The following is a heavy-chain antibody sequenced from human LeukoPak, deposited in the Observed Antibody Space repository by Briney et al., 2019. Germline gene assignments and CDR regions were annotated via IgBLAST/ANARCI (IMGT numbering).Heavy chain of an antibody. V-gene: IGHV3-23*01. CDR2: ISGSGGST. Sequence: GGSLRLSCAASGFTFSSYGMSWVRQAPGKGLEWVSAISGSGGSTYYADSVKGRFTISRDNARNSVYLQMNSLRVEDMAIYYCARGFGVANYYYSMDVWGKGTTVTISS. J-gene: IGHJ6*03. D-gene: IGHD3-3*01. CDR3: ARGFGVANYYYSMDV. CDR1: GFTFSSYG.